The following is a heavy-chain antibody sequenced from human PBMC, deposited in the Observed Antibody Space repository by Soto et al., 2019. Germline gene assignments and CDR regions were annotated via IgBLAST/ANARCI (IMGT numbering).Heavy chain of an antibody. CDR3: ARERAAAEFDY. Sequence: ETLSLTCTVSGGSISSYYWSWIRQPPGKGLEWIGYIYYSGSTNYNPSLKSRVTISVDTSKNQFSLKLSSVTAADTAVYYCARERAAAEFDYWGQGTLVTVS. V-gene: IGHV4-59*01. J-gene: IGHJ4*02. CDR1: GGSISSYY. CDR2: IYYSGST. D-gene: IGHD6-13*01.